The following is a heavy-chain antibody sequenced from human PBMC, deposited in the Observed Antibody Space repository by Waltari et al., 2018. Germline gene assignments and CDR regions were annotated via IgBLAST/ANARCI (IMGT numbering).Heavy chain of an antibody. Sequence: QLEESGGGLVKSGGSLRLSCSASGFIFSSWGMNWVRQAPGKGLDWIASISSGRTYIFYADAVRGRFTISRDDAKDSLYLKADSLRAEDTGVYYCTRDVYGSGGDYFEPWGQGTLVTVSS. CDR1: GFIFSSWG. J-gene: IGHJ4*02. CDR3: TRDVYGSGGDYFEP. V-gene: IGHV3-21*02. CDR2: ISSGRTYI. D-gene: IGHD6-19*01.